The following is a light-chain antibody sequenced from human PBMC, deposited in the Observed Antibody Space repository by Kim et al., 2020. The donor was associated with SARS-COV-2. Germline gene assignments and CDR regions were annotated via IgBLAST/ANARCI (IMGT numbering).Light chain of an antibody. CDR2: KAS. V-gene: IGKV1-5*03. CDR1: QSISSW. J-gene: IGKJ2*01. CDR3: QQYDTYSYT. Sequence: FASVGDRVNITCRASQSISSWLAWYQQKPGKAPKVLIYKASTLQTGVPSRFSGSGSGTEFTLTISCLQPDDFATYYCQQYDTYSYTFGQGTKLEI.